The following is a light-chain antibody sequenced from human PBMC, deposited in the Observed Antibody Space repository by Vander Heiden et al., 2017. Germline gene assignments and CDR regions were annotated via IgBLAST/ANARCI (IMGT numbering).Light chain of an antibody. Sequence: MVQSPATLSVSPGERATLSCRASQSVSSNLAWYQQKPGQAPRLLIYGASTRATGIPARFSGSGSGTEFTLTISSLQSEDFAVYYCQQYNNWPYTFGHETKLGIK. CDR3: QQYNNWPYT. J-gene: IGKJ2*01. V-gene: IGKV3-15*01. CDR2: GAS. CDR1: QSVSSN.